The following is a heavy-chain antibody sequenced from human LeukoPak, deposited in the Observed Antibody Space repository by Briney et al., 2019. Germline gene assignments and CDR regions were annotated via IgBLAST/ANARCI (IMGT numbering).Heavy chain of an antibody. J-gene: IGHJ5*02. D-gene: IGHD3-10*01. CDR3: TRGDGSGSS. CDR2: IRSKASGGTT. Sequence: PGRSLRLSCTASGFTLRDYAMSWLRQAPGKGLEWVGFIRSKASGGTTEYAASVKGRFTISRDDSKSIAYLQMNSLKTEDTAVYYCTRGDGSGSSWGQGTLVTVSS. V-gene: IGHV3-49*03. CDR1: GFTLRDYA.